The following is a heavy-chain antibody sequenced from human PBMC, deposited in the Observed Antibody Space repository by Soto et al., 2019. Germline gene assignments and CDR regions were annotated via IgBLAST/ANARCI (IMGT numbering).Heavy chain of an antibody. CDR2: INAGNGNT. CDR1: GYTFTSYA. V-gene: IGHV1-3*01. CDR3: ARERLYYYGSGPYGMDV. Sequence: GASVKVSCKASGYTFTSYAMHWVRQAPGQRLEWMGWINAGNGNTKYSQKLQGRVTMTTDTSTSTAYMELRSLRSDDTAVYYCARERLYYYGSGPYGMDVWGQGTTVTVSS. J-gene: IGHJ6*02. D-gene: IGHD3-10*01.